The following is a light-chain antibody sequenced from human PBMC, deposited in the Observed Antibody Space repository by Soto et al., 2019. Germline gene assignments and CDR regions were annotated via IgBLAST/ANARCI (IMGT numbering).Light chain of an antibody. CDR2: EGS. J-gene: IGLJ2*01. CDR1: SSDVGRYNL. V-gene: IGLV2-23*03. Sequence: QSALTQPASVSGSPGQSITISCTGTSSDVGRYNLVSWYQQHPGKAPKLMIYEGSKRPSGVSNRFSGSKSVNTASLTISGLQAEDEADYYCCSYAGSSTFVVFGGGTKLTV. CDR3: CSYAGSSTFVV.